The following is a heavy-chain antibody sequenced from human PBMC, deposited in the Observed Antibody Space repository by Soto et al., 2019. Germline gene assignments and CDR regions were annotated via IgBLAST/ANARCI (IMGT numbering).Heavy chain of an antibody. CDR2: ISGSGGST. CDR1: GFTFSSYA. D-gene: IGHD3-3*01. V-gene: IGHV3-23*01. CDR3: AKDLLRFLEWLLEY. Sequence: PGGSLRLSCAASGFTFSSYAMSWVRQAPGKGLEWVSAISGSGGSTYYADSVKGRFTISRDNSKNTLYLQMNSLRAEDTAVYYCAKDLLRFLEWLLEYWGQGTLVTVSS. J-gene: IGHJ4*02.